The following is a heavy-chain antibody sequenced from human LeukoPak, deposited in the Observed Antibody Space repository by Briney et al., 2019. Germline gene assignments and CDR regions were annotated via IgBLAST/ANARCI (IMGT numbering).Heavy chain of an antibody. CDR1: GGSFSVYY. J-gene: IGHJ4*02. CDR2: INHSGST. Sequence: SETLSLTCAVYGGSFSVYYWSWIRQPPGKGLEWIGEINHSGSTNYNPSLKSRVTISVDTSKNQFSLNLSSVTAADTAVYYCASATTGYDWIWGQGTLVTVSS. D-gene: IGHD5-12*01. CDR3: ASATTGYDWI. V-gene: IGHV4-34*01.